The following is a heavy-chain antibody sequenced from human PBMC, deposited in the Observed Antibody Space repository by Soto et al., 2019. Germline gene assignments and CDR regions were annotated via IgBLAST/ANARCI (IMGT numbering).Heavy chain of an antibody. J-gene: IGHJ1*01. D-gene: IGHD3-22*01. Sequence: GGSLRLSCAASGFTFSSYAMHWVRQAPGKRLEWVAVISYDGSNKYYADSVKGRFTISRDNSKNTLYLQMNSLRAEDTAVYYCARKRPYYYDSSGIGAFDIWGQGTLVTVSS. CDR1: GFTFSSYA. V-gene: IGHV3-30-3*01. CDR3: ARKRPYYYDSSGIGAFDI. CDR2: ISYDGSNK.